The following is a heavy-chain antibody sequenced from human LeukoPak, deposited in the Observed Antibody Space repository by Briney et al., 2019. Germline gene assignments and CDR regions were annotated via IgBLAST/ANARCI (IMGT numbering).Heavy chain of an antibody. CDR3: ARLSPGYSSSRRYFQH. CDR2: IYYSGST. J-gene: IGHJ1*01. D-gene: IGHD6-13*01. V-gene: IGHV4-59*01. Sequence: SETLSPTCTVSGGSISSYYWSWIRQPPGKGLEWIGYIYYSGSTNYNPSLKSRVTISVDTSKNQFSLKLSSVTAADTAVYYCARLSPGYSSSRRYFQHWGQGTLVTVSS. CDR1: GGSISSYY.